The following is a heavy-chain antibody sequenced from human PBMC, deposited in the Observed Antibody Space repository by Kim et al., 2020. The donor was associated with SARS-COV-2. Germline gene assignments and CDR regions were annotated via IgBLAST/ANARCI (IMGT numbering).Heavy chain of an antibody. J-gene: IGHJ4*02. CDR3: ASHKDGSGSYYNPNYVY. V-gene: IGHV4-59*01. CDR2: IYYSGST. D-gene: IGHD3-10*01. CDR1: GGSINGYY. Sequence: SETLSLTCTVSGGSINGYYWNWIRQPPGKGLEWIGYIYYSGSTNYNPSLKSRVTVSVDTSKNQFSLKLSSVTAADTAVYYCASHKDGSGSYYNPNYVYWGQGTLVTVSS.